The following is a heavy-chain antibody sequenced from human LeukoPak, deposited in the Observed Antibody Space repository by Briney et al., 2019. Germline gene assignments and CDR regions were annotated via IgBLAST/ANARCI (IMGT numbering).Heavy chain of an antibody. CDR1: GYSFTSYW. J-gene: IGHJ6*04. D-gene: IGHD2-21*02. V-gene: IGHV5-51*01. CDR3: ARFFGYCGGDCYGDV. CDR2: IYPGDSDT. Sequence: GESLKISCKGSGYSFTSYWIGWVRQMPGKGLEWMGIIYPGDSDTRYSPSFQGQVTISPDKSIGTAYLQWSRLKASDTAMYYCARFFGYCGGDCYGDVWGKGTTVTVSS.